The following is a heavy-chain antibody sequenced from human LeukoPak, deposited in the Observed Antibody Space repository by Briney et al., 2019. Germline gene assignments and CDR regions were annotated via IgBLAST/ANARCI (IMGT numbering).Heavy chain of an antibody. D-gene: IGHD6-19*01. V-gene: IGHV3-49*04. J-gene: IGHJ3*02. CDR2: IRSKAYGGKT. CDR3: TREGVADNAFDI. Sequence: GGSLRLSCTASGFTFGDYAMSWVRQAPGKGLEWVGFIRSKAYGGKTEYAASVKGRFTISRDDSKSIAYLQMNSLKTEDTAVYYCTREGVADNAFDIWGQGTMVTVSS. CDR1: GFTFGDYA.